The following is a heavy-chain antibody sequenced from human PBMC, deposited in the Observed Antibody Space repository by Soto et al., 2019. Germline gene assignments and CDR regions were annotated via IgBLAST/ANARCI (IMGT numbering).Heavy chain of an antibody. Sequence: QLQLQESGPGLVKPSETLSLTCTVSGGSISSSSYYWGWIRQPPGKGLEWIGSIYYSGSTYYNPSLKRRVTISVDTSKNQFSLKLSSVTAADTAVYYCARQEGYCSGGSCYPFFDYWGQGTLVTVSS. CDR1: GGSISSSSYY. J-gene: IGHJ4*02. D-gene: IGHD2-15*01. CDR2: IYYSGST. V-gene: IGHV4-39*01. CDR3: ARQEGYCSGGSCYPFFDY.